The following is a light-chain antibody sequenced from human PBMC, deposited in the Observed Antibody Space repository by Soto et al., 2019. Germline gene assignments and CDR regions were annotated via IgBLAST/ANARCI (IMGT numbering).Light chain of an antibody. V-gene: IGLV1-40*01. CDR2: ENN. CDR3: QSYDSSLSGYV. J-gene: IGLJ1*01. Sequence: QSVLTQPPSVSEAPGQRVPISCTGSRSNLGAGYAAHWYQQVPGTAPKLLIYENNNRPSGVPDRFSGSKSGTSASLAITGLQAEDEAEYYCQSYDSSLSGYVFGTGTKLTVL. CDR1: RSNLGAGYA.